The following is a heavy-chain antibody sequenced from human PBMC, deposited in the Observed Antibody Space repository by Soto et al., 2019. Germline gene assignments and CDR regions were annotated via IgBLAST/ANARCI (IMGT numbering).Heavy chain of an antibody. V-gene: IGHV3-9*01. CDR3: VRDGGCSSSSCYHNWFDP. CDR2: ISWNSDTI. Sequence: EVQLVESGGGLIQPGRSLRLSCAAPGFSFRDYAMHWVRQAPGKGLEWVSSISWNSDTIVYADSVKGRFAISRDNAKDSLYLQMNGLRREDTALYYCVRDGGCSSSSCYHNWFDPWGQGTLVTVSS. CDR1: GFSFRDYA. J-gene: IGHJ5*02. D-gene: IGHD2-15*01.